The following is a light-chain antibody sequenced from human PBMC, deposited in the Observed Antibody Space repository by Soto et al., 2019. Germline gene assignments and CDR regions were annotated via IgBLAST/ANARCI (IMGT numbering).Light chain of an antibody. CDR1: GSNLGRNY. Sequence: QSVLTQPPSVSATPGQKVTISCSGSGSNLGRNYVSWYQQLPGTAPKLLIYGNSNRPSGVPDRFSGSKSGTSASLAITGLQAEDEADYYCQSYDSSLSGYVFGTGTKVTVL. V-gene: IGLV1-40*01. J-gene: IGLJ1*01. CDR3: QSYDSSLSGYV. CDR2: GNS.